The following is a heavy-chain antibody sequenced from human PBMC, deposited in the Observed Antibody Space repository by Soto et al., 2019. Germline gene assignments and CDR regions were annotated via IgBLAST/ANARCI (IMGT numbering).Heavy chain of an antibody. Sequence: QVQLVQSGAEVKKPGASVKVSCKASGYTFTSYGISWVRQAPGQGLEWMGWISAYNGNTNYAQKLQGRVTMTTDTSTSTAYVELRSLRSDDTAVYYCARDGADSPYYYYGMDVWGQGTTVTVSS. J-gene: IGHJ6*02. V-gene: IGHV1-18*01. CDR2: ISAYNGNT. D-gene: IGHD1-26*01. CDR1: GYTFTSYG. CDR3: ARDGADSPYYYYGMDV.